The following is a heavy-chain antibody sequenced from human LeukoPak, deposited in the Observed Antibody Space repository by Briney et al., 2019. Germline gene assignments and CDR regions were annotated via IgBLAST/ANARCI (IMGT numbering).Heavy chain of an antibody. D-gene: IGHD6-13*01. CDR1: GYTFSSYD. J-gene: IGHJ4*02. Sequence: GASVKVSCKTSGYTFSSYDINWVRQATGQGLEWLGWMNPDSGDTGHALKFQGRLTMTRNTSIATAYMELSSLRSEDTAVYYCASPGGHIAAAGTGDFGYWGQGTLVTVSS. CDR3: ASPGGHIAAAGTGDFGY. CDR2: MNPDSGDT. V-gene: IGHV1-8*01.